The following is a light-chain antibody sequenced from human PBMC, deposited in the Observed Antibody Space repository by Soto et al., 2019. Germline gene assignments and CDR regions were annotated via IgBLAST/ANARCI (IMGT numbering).Light chain of an antibody. V-gene: IGKV3-15*01. J-gene: IGKJ4*01. Sequence: EIVMTQSPATLSVSPGERATLSCRASQSVSSNFAWYQQKPGQAPRLLIYGASTRATGIPARFSGSGSGTEFTRTISSLQSEDVADYYCQQYKNWPLTFGGGTKVEIK. CDR3: QQYKNWPLT. CDR2: GAS. CDR1: QSVSSN.